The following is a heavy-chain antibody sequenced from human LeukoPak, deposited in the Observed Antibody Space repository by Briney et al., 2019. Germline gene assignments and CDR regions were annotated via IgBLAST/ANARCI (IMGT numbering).Heavy chain of an antibody. J-gene: IGHJ1*01. D-gene: IGHD2-21*02. V-gene: IGHV3-7*01. Sequence: GGSLRLSCAASGFTFSSYSMNWVRQAPGKGLEWVAHINPDGRDTYYVDSVKGRFTISRDNAQNSMYLQMNSLRVEDTAVYYCATWGDTAAEYFQRWGQGTLVTVSS. CDR1: GFTFSSYS. CDR2: INPDGRDT. CDR3: ATWGDTAAEYFQR.